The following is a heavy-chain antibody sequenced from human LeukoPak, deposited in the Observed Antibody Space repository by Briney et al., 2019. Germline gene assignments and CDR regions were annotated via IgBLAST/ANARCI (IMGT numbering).Heavy chain of an antibody. V-gene: IGHV3-23*01. J-gene: IGHJ4*02. CDR3: AKVGGSITMIVVVITYFDY. D-gene: IGHD3-22*01. Sequence: PGGSLRLSCAASGFTFSSYAMSWVRQAPGKGLEWVSAISGSGGSTYYADSVKGRFTISRDNSKNTLYLQMNSLRAEDTAVYYCAKVGGSITMIVVVITYFDYWGQGTLVTVSS. CDR1: GFTFSSYA. CDR2: ISGSGGST.